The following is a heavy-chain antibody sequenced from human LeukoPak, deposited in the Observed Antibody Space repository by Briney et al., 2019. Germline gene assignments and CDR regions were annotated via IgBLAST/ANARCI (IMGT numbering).Heavy chain of an antibody. Sequence: GGSLRLSCAASGFTFNIYGMHWVRQAPGKGLEWVAAISYDERDKFYADSVKGRFTISRDNSKNILYLQMNSLGAEDTAVYCCAKGSYTSSSRGLDYWGQGTLVTVSS. CDR1: GFTFNIYG. CDR3: AKGSYTSSSRGLDY. J-gene: IGHJ4*02. V-gene: IGHV3-30*18. D-gene: IGHD6-6*01. CDR2: ISYDERDK.